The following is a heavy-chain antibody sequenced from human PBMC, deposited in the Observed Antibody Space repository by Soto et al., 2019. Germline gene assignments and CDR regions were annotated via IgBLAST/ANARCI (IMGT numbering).Heavy chain of an antibody. CDR1: GGSISSYY. CDR3: ARIAGYSGYDWYFDY. V-gene: IGHV4-59*08. Sequence: PSETLSLTCTVSGGSISSYYWSWIRQPPGKGLEWIGYIYYSGSTNYNPSLKSRVTISVDTSKNQFSLKLSSVTAADTAVFYCARIAGYSGYDWYFDYWGQGSLVTSPQ. D-gene: IGHD5-12*01. CDR2: IYYSGST. J-gene: IGHJ4*02.